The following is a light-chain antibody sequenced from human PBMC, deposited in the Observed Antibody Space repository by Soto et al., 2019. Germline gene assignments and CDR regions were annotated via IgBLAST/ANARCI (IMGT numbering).Light chain of an antibody. V-gene: IGKV1-27*01. Sequence: DIQMTQSPSSLSASVGDRVSITCRASQGISNFLAWYQHKPGKVPKLLIYAASTLQSGVPSRFSGSGSGTDFTLTISSLQPEDVATYYCQKYNSAPALTFGGGTKVDIK. CDR3: QKYNSAPALT. CDR1: QGISNF. J-gene: IGKJ4*01. CDR2: AAS.